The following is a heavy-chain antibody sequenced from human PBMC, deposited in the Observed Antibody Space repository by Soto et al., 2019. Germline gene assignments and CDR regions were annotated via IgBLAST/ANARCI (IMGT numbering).Heavy chain of an antibody. CDR3: ARDGYGDYGY. CDR2: ISTYNGNT. V-gene: IGHV1-18*01. D-gene: IGHD4-17*01. CDR1: GYTFTSNG. J-gene: IGHJ4*02. Sequence: QVQLVQSGAEVKKPGTSVKVSCKASGYTFTSNGISWVRQAPGQGLEWMGWISTYNGNTNYAQKLPGRVTRTRDTSTIIADMELRDLRSDDTAVYYCARDGYGDYGYWGQGSLVTVSS.